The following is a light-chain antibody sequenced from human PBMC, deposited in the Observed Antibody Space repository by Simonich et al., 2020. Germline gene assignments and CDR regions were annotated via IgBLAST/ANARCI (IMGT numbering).Light chain of an antibody. Sequence: QSALTQPRSVSGSPGQSVTISCTGTSSDVGGYNYVSWYQQHPGKAPKLMIYDVSKRPSGVPDRFSGSKSGNTASLTISSLQSEDEADYYCQTWGTGINWVFGGGTKLTVL. CDR3: QTWGTGINWV. J-gene: IGLJ3*02. CDR1: SSDVGGYNY. V-gene: IGLV2-11*01. CDR2: DVS.